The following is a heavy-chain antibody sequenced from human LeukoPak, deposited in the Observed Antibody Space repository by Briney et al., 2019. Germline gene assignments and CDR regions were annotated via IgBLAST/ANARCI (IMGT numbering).Heavy chain of an antibody. J-gene: IGHJ4*02. CDR1: GFTFDDYA. Sequence: PGRSLRLSCAASGFTFDDYAMHWVRQAPGKGLEWVSGISWNSGSIGYADSVKGRFTISRDNAKNSLYLQMNSLRAEDTALYYCAKDTAPHIAVAGTPFDYWGQGTLVTVSS. V-gene: IGHV3-9*01. CDR3: AKDTAPHIAVAGTPFDY. D-gene: IGHD6-19*01. CDR2: ISWNSGSI.